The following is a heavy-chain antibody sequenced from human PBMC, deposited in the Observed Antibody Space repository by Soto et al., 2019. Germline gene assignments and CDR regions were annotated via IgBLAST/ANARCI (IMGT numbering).Heavy chain of an antibody. CDR2: INHSGST. CDR3: ARGKQWYSSAPNWFDP. V-gene: IGHV4-34*01. J-gene: IGHJ5*02. CDR1: GGSFRGYY. Sequence: PXXTLSLPFAVYGGSFRGYYWRWILQPPGKGLEWIGEINHSGSTNYNPSLKSRVTISVDTSKNQFSLKLSSVTAADTAVYYCARGKQWYSSAPNWFDPWGQGTLVTVSS. D-gene: IGHD6-19*01.